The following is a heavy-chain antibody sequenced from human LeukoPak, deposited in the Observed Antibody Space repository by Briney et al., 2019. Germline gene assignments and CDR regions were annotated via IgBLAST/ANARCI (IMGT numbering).Heavy chain of an antibody. D-gene: IGHD5-12*01. Sequence: PSETLPLTCAVSGGSISSGGYSWCWIQHRPGKGLEWIGYIYHSGSTYYNPSLKSRVTISVDRSKNQFSLKLSSVTAADTAVYYCARVKGYSGYDLDYWGQGTLVTVSS. CDR1: GGSISSGGYS. CDR2: IYHSGST. J-gene: IGHJ4*02. V-gene: IGHV4-30-2*01. CDR3: ARVKGYSGYDLDY.